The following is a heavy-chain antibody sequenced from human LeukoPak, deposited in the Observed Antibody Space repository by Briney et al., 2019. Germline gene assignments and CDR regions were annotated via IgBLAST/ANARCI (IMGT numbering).Heavy chain of an antibody. Sequence: SVKVSCKASGYTFTAYYIHWVRQAPGQGLEWMGGIIPIFGTAKYAQKFQGRVTIAADESTSTAYMELSSLRSEDTAVYYCTTRPLGSCSGNSCQGLDYWGQGTLVTVSS. CDR1: GYTFTAYY. V-gene: IGHV1-69*13. CDR2: IIPIFGTA. J-gene: IGHJ4*02. CDR3: TTRPLGSCSGNSCQGLDY. D-gene: IGHD2-2*01.